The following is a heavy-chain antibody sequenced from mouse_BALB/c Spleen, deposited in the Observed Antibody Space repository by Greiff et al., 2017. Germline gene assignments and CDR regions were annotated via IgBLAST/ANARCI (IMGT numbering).Heavy chain of an antibody. J-gene: IGHJ4*01. D-gene: IGHD2-4*01. V-gene: IGHV1-18*01. Sequence: EVQLQQSGPELVKPGASVKIPCKASGYTFTDYNMDWVKQSHGKSLEWIGDINPNNGGTIYNQKFKGKATLTVDKSSSTAYMELRSLTSEDTAGYYCARPYDYDRAEVYAMDYWGQGTSVTVSS. CDR2: INPNNGGT. CDR3: ARPYDYDRAEVYAMDY. CDR1: GYTFTDYN.